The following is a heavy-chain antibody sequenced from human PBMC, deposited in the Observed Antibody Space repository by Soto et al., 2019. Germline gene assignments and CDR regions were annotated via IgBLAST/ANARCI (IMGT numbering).Heavy chain of an antibody. CDR1: GFTFSSYE. J-gene: IGHJ3*02. V-gene: IGHV3-48*03. D-gene: IGHD3-10*01. CDR3: AREIELPKYNDAFDI. CDR2: ISSSGSTI. Sequence: GGSLRLSCAASGFTFSSYEMNRVRQAPGKGLEWVSYISSSGSTIYYADSVKGRFTISRDNAKNSLYLQMNSLRAEDTAVYYCAREIELPKYNDAFDIWGQGTMVTVSS.